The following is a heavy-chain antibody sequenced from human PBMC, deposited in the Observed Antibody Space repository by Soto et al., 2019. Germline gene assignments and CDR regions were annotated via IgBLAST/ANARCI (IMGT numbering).Heavy chain of an antibody. D-gene: IGHD3-10*01. CDR1: GFTFSSYG. V-gene: IGHV3-33*01. CDR2: IWYDGSNK. J-gene: IGHJ6*02. CDR3: AREAGGSGSYYCMDV. Sequence: QVQLVESGGGVVQPGRSLRLSCAASGFTFSSYGMHWVRQAPGKGLEWVAVIWYDGSNKYYADSVKGRFTISRDNSKNTLYLQMNSLRAEDTAVYYFAREAGGSGSYYCMDVWGQGTTVTVSS.